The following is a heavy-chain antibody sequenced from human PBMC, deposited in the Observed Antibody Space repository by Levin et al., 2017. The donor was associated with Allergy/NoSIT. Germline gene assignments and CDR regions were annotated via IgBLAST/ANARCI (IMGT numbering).Heavy chain of an antibody. CDR3: AKDDTDCISPSCYGLYGN. J-gene: IGHJ4*02. D-gene: IGHD2-2*01. CDR1: GFTFSNYA. CDR2: VSAGGHTT. Sequence: PGGSLRLSCAASGFTFSNYAMNWVRQAPGKGLEWVSTVSAGGHTTYYADSVKGRFTVSRDNSTDTPFLQMNSLRADDTAVYYCAKDDTDCISPSCYGLYGNWGQGALVTVTS. V-gene: IGHV3-23*01.